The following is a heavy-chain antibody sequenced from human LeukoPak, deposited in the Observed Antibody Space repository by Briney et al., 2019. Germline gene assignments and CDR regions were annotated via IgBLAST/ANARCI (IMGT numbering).Heavy chain of an antibody. V-gene: IGHV1-69*13. CDR2: IMPIFGTA. Sequence: SVKVSCKASGGTFSSYAISWVRQAPGQGLEWMGGIMPIFGTANYAQKFQGRVTITADESTSTAYMELSSLRSEDTAVYYCAREGGVVPAAIVPAFDIWGQGTMVTVSS. J-gene: IGHJ3*02. CDR3: AREGGVVPAAIVPAFDI. D-gene: IGHD2-2*02. CDR1: GGTFSSYA.